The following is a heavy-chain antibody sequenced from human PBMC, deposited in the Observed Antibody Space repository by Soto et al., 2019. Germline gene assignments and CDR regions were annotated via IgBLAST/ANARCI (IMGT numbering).Heavy chain of an antibody. CDR2: IWYDGSNT. J-gene: IGHJ2*01. CDR1: GFTFRNYG. V-gene: IGHV3-33*01. CDR3: TRDVSSRYFDL. Sequence: QVQLVESGGDVVQPGRSLRLSCAASGFTFRNYGMHWVRQAPGKGLEWVALIWYDGSNTFYTDSVKGRFTISRDNSKRKLHMQMNNQRAEDTAVYYCTRDVSSRYFDLWGRGSLVTVSS.